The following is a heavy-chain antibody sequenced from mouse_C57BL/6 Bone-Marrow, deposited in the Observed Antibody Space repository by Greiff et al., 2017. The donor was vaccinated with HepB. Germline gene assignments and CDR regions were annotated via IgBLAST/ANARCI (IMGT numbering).Heavy chain of an antibody. CDR2: IGPEDGET. D-gene: IGHD2-2*01. J-gene: IGHJ3*01. V-gene: IGHV14-2*01. Sequence: VQLQQSGAELVKPGASVKLSCTASGFNIKDYYMHWVKQRTEQGLEWIGSIGPEDGETKYAPKFQGKAPISADTSSNTAYLQLSSLPSEDTAVYYCARSMVTETWFADWGQGTLVTVSA. CDR1: GFNIKDYY. CDR3: ARSMVTETWFAD.